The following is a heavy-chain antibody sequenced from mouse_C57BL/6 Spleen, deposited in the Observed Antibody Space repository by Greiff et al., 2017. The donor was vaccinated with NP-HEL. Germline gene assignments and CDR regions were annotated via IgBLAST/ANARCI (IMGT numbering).Heavy chain of an antibody. CDR3: AGGWFAY. CDR1: GFNIKDYY. V-gene: IGHV14-2*01. Sequence: VQLQQSGAELVKPGASVKLSCTASGFNIKDYYMHWVKQRTEQGLEWIGRIDPEDGETKYAAKFQGKATITADTSSNTAYLQLRSLTSEDTAVYYCAGGWFAYWGQGTLVTVSA. CDR2: IDPEDGET. J-gene: IGHJ3*01.